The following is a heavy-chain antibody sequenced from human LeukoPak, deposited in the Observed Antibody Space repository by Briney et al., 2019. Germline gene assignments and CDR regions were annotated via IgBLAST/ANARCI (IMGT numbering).Heavy chain of an antibody. V-gene: IGHV5-51*01. CDR3: ARDLSSNTSCPSY. J-gene: IGHJ4*02. CDR1: GYSFYSYW. Sequence: GESLKISCKGSGYSFYSYWSAWVRQMPGKGLEWMGIIYPRDSRTTYSPSFQGQVTISADKSISTAYLQWNSLKASDNAMYYCARDLSSNTSCPSYWGPGTLVTVSS. CDR2: IYPRDSRT. D-gene: IGHD2-2*01.